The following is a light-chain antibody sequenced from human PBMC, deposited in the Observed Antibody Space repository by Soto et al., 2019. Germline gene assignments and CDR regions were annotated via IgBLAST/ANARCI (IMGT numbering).Light chain of an antibody. V-gene: IGLV4-69*01. CDR2: LNSDGSH. CDR3: QTWGTGTWV. J-gene: IGLJ3*02. CDR1: SLHSSYA. Sequence: QLVLTQSPSASASLGASVKLTCTLSSLHSSYAIAWHQQQPEKGPRYLMKLNSDGSHSKGDGIPDRFSGSSSGAERYLTISSLQSEDEADYYCQTWGTGTWVFGGGTKLTVL.